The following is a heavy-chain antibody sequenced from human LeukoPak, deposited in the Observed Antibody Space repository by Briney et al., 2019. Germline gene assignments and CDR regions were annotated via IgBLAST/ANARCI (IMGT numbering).Heavy chain of an antibody. Sequence: SETLSLTCTVSGGSISSYYWSWIRQPPGKGLEWIGYMYNSGSTNYNPSLKSRVTISIDTSKNQFSPKLSSVTAADTAVYYCARESSSSWYPYFDYWGQGTLVTVSS. CDR3: ARESSSSWYPYFDY. V-gene: IGHV4-59*01. CDR1: GGSISSYY. J-gene: IGHJ4*02. D-gene: IGHD6-13*01. CDR2: MYNSGST.